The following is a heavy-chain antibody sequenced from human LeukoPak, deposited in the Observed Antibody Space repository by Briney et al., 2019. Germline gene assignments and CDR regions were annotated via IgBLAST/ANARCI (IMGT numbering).Heavy chain of an antibody. D-gene: IGHD3-10*01. V-gene: IGHV5-51*01. CDR1: GYSFTSYW. CDR2: IYPGDSDT. CDR3: ARHGAYGSGSYFFSGWFDP. Sequence: GESLKISCKGSGYSFTSYWIGWVRQMPGKGLEWMGIIYPGDSDTRYSPSFQGQVTISADKSISTAYLQWSSLKASDTAMYYCARHGAYGSGSYFFSGWFDPWGQGTLVTVSS. J-gene: IGHJ5*02.